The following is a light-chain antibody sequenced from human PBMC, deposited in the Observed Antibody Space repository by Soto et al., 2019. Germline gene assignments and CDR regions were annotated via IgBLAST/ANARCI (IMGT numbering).Light chain of an antibody. CDR2: AAS. CDR3: QQYNSYWT. Sequence: PGDRATPSCRASQSVCANYLACYQQKPGQAPRLLIYAASTRATGLPARFSGGGSGTEFTLTISSLQPDDFATYYCQQYNSYWTLGQGTKVDIK. J-gene: IGKJ1*01. V-gene: IGKV3-15*01. CDR1: QSVCAN.